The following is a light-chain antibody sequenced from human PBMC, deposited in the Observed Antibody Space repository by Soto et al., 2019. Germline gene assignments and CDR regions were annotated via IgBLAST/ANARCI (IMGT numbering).Light chain of an antibody. J-gene: IGKJ2*01. CDR3: QQYENWPYT. CDR2: GAS. V-gene: IGKV3-15*01. CDR1: QSISSN. Sequence: EIVMTQSPATLSVSPGERATLSCRASQSISSNLAWYQQKPGQAPRLLNYGASTRATGIPVRFRGSGSGTEFILTISSLQSEDFAVYFCQQYENWPYTFGQGTKLEIK.